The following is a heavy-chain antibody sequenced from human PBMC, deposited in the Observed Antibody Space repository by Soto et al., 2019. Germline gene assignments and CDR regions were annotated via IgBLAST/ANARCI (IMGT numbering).Heavy chain of an antibody. D-gene: IGHD6-19*01. Sequence: LRLSCAASGFTFSSYGMHWVRQAPGKGLEWVAVIWYDGSNKYYADSVKGRFTISRDNSKNTLYLQMNSLRAEDTAVYYCAREEQWLVQFYYGMDVWGQGTTVTVSS. CDR1: GFTFSSYG. CDR2: IWYDGSNK. V-gene: IGHV3-33*01. J-gene: IGHJ6*02. CDR3: AREEQWLVQFYYGMDV.